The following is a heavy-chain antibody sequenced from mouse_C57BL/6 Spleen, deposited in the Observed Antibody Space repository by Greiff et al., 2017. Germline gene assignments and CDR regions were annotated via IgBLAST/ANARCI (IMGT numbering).Heavy chain of an antibody. V-gene: IGHV14-3*01. Sequence: VQLQQSVAELVRPGASVKLSCTASGFNIKNTYMHWVKQRPEQGLEWIGRIDPASGNTKYAQKFKGKATMTADTSSTTVYLQLSSLTSEDTAIYYWARGGTAQAAFAYWGQGTLVTVSA. CDR3: ARGGTAQAAFAY. D-gene: IGHD3-2*02. CDR2: IDPASGNT. J-gene: IGHJ3*01. CDR1: GFNIKNTY.